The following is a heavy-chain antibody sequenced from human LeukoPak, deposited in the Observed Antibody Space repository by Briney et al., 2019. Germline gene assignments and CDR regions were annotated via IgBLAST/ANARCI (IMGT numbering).Heavy chain of an antibody. CDR1: GFTFSSYS. J-gene: IGHJ4*02. Sequence: PGGSLRLSCAASGFTFSSYSMNWVRQAPGKGLEWVANIKQDGSEKYYVDSVKGRFTISRDNAKNSLYLQMNSLRAEDTAVYYCARVRGYYGSGGHLNYYFDYWGQGTLSPSPQ. D-gene: IGHD3-10*01. V-gene: IGHV3-7*01. CDR3: ARVRGYYGSGGHLNYYFDY. CDR2: IKQDGSEK.